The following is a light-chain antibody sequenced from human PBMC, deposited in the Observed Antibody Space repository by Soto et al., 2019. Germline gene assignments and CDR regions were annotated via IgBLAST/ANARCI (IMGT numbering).Light chain of an antibody. V-gene: IGLV2-14*01. CDR2: EVT. J-gene: IGLJ1*01. Sequence: QSALTQPASVSGSPGQSITISCTGTSSDVGGYHYVSWYQQHPGKAPKLMIYEVTNRPSGVSNRFSGSKSGNTASLTISGLQAEDEAGYYCSSYTSSGTYVFGTGTKVTVL. CDR3: SSYTSSGTYV. CDR1: SSDVGGYHY.